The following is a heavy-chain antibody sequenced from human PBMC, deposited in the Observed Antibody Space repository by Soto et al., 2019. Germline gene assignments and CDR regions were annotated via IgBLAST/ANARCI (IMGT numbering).Heavy chain of an antibody. CDR2: ISAYNGNT. J-gene: IGHJ6*02. CDR1: GYTFTSYG. D-gene: IGHD1-26*01. CDR3: ARDGGYSGSYYYYYGMDV. Sequence: QVQLVQSGAEVKKPGASVKVSCKASGYTFTSYGISWVRQAPGQGLEWMGWISAYNGNTNYAQKLQGRVTMTTDTSTSTAYMALRSLRSDDAAVYYCARDGGYSGSYYYYYGMDVWGQGTTVTVS. V-gene: IGHV1-18*01.